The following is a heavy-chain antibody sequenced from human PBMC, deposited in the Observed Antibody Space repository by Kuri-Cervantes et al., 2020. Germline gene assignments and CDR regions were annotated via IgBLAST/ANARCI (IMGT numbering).Heavy chain of an antibody. V-gene: IGHV3-9*01. CDR3: AKEGVVRGEMDV. CDR1: GFIFDDYA. D-gene: IGHD3-10*01. Sequence: GGSLRLPCAASGFIFDDYAMHWVRQVPGKGLEWVSGISWNSGIIGYADSVKGRFTISRDNAKNSLYLQMNSLRAEDTALYYCAKEGVVRGEMDVWGQGTTVTVSS. J-gene: IGHJ6*02. CDR2: ISWNSGII.